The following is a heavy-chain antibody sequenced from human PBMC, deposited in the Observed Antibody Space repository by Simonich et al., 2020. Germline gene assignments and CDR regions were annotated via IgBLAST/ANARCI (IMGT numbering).Heavy chain of an antibody. J-gene: IGHJ6*02. V-gene: IGHV3-21*01. CDR2: ISSSSSHI. D-gene: IGHD6-19*01. CDR3: ARWIAVAGTGAYGMDV. CDR1: GFTFSSYS. Sequence: EVQLVESGGGLVKPGGSLRLSCAASGFTFSSYSMNWVRQAPGKGLEWVSSISSSSSHIYYADSVKDRFTISLNNAKSSLYLKMNSLRAEDTAVYYCARWIAVAGTGAYGMDVWGQGTTVTVSS.